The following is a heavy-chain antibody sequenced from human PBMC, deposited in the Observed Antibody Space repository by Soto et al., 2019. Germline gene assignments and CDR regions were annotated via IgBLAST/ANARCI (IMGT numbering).Heavy chain of an antibody. J-gene: IGHJ3*02. V-gene: IGHV3-33*01. CDR3: VRDDIGPPNGFDI. D-gene: IGHD2-15*01. CDR2: ILNDGSHS. CDR1: GXTFSEYG. Sequence: GSLRLYCTPSGXTFSEYGMHWVRQAPGKGLEWVAAILNDGSHSFCADSVKGRLTISRDNSKSALYLEMNSLIAEDRAGFYFVRDDIGPPNGFDIWGQGTMGTVS.